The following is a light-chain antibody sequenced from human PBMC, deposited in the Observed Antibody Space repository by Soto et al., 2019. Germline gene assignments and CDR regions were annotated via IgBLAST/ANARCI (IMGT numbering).Light chain of an antibody. CDR1: TTDIGNYNY. Sequence: QSALTQPASVSGSPGQSITISCTGTTTDIGNYNYVSWYQQHPGKAPKLMIYEVSNRPSGVSNRFSGSKSVNTASLTISGLQAEDEADYDCSSYTSSSTLILFGGGTKLTVL. CDR2: EVS. V-gene: IGLV2-14*01. CDR3: SSYTSSSTLIL. J-gene: IGLJ2*01.